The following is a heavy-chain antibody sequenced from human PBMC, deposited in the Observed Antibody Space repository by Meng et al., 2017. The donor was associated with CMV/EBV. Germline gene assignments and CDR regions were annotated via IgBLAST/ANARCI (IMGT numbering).Heavy chain of an antibody. J-gene: IGHJ5*02. V-gene: IGHV4-4*07. D-gene: IGHD2-2*01. Sequence: GLRPVSGPGLLKPSTTLSLPCTVSSGSISSYYWSWIRQPAGKGLEWIGRIYTSGSTNYNPSLKSRVTMSVDTSKNQFSLKLSSVTAADTAVYYCARDLMNCSSTSCANWFDPWGQGTLVTVSS. CDR2: IYTSGST. CDR3: ARDLMNCSSTSCANWFDP. CDR1: SGSISSYY.